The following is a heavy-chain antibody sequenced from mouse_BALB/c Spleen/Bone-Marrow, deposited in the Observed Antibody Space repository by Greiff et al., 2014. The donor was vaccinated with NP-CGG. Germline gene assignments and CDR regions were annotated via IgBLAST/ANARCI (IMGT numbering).Heavy chain of an antibody. CDR3: ARSGDSSGYGFAY. Sequence: VKLMESGPELVKPGALVKISCKASGFTFRSYDINWVKQRPGQGLEWIGWIYPGDGSTKYNEKFKGKATLTADKSSSTAYMQLSSLTSDNSAVYFCARSGDSSGYGFAYWGQGTLVTVS. CDR2: IYPGDGST. CDR1: GFTFRSYD. D-gene: IGHD3-2*01. J-gene: IGHJ3*01. V-gene: IGHV1S56*01.